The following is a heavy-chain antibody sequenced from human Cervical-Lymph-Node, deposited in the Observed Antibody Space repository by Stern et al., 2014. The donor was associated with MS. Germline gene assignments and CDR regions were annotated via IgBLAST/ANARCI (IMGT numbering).Heavy chain of an antibody. CDR2: ITNSGRTT. D-gene: IGHD2-21*01. Sequence: EVQLVESGGGLVQPGGSLRLSCAASGFTFSSSFMLWVRQAPGKGLEWISYITNSGRTTSYADSVKGRFTVSRDNDENSLYLHMNSLRDEDTAVYYCARLRGGGPRNAFDLWGQGTVVTVSS. J-gene: IGHJ3*01. CDR3: ARLRGGGPRNAFDL. CDR1: GFTFSSSF. V-gene: IGHV3-48*02.